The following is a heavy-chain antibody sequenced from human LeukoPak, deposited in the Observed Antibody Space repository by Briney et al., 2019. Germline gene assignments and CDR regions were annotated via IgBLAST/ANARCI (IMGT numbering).Heavy chain of an antibody. Sequence: GGSLRLSCAASGFTFSSYWMHWVRHAPGKGLVWVSRINSDGRSTNYADSVKGRFTISRDNAKNTLYLQMNSLRAEDTAVYYCARASAAGIMLDSWGQGTLVTVSS. CDR2: INSDGRST. D-gene: IGHD6-13*01. J-gene: IGHJ4*02. V-gene: IGHV3-74*01. CDR3: ARASAAGIMLDS. CDR1: GFTFSSYW.